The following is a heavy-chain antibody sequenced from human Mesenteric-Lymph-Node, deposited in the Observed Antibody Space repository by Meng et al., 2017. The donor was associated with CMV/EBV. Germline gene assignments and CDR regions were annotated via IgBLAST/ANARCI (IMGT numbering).Heavy chain of an antibody. CDR3: ARENIHNNWFDP. CDR1: GGSCSGYC. V-gene: IGHV4-34*01. D-gene: IGHD1/OR15-1a*01. Sequence: LTCAVYGGSCSGYCWRWVRQPPAQALQWIGEINHDGIPSYTPSLKSRVLISIDTSTNQFSLQLTSVTAADTAVYFCARENIHNNWFDPWGQGTLVTVSS. CDR2: INHDGIP. J-gene: IGHJ5*02.